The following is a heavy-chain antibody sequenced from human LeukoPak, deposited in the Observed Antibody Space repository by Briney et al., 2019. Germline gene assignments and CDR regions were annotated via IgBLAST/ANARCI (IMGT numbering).Heavy chain of an antibody. D-gene: IGHD1-26*01. Sequence: GGSLRLSCAASGFTFSSFWMSWVRQAPGKGLEWVANINQDGSGKYFVDSVKGRFTISRDNAKSSLYLQMNSLRAEDTAVYYWPRGVSGEPWGQGPLVTVSS. CDR2: INQDGSGK. V-gene: IGHV3-7*01. CDR1: GFTFSSFW. J-gene: IGHJ5*02. CDR3: PRGVSGEP.